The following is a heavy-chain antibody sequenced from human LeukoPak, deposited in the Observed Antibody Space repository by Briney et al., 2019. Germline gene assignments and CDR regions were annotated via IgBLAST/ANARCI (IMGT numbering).Heavy chain of an antibody. V-gene: IGHV3-11*06. CDR1: GFTFSDYY. J-gene: IGHJ6*02. Sequence: PGGSLRLSCAASGFTFSDYYMSWIRQAPGKGLEWVSYISSSSSYTNYADSVKGRFTISRDNAKNSLYLQMNSLRAEDTAVYYYARGDCSSTSCYGYYYYYGMDVWGQGTTVTVSS. D-gene: IGHD2-2*01. CDR3: ARGDCSSTSCYGYYYYYGMDV. CDR2: ISSSSSYT.